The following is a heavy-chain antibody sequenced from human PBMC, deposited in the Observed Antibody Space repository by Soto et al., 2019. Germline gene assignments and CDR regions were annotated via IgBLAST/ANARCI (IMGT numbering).Heavy chain of an antibody. CDR1: GFTFSSYS. CDR2: ISSTSNYI. V-gene: IGHV3-21*01. D-gene: IGHD5-18*01. Sequence: GGSLRLSCAASGFTFSSYSMNWVRQAPGKGLEWASSISSTSNYIFYADSVKGRFTISRDNAKNSLYLQMNSLRAEDTAVFYCARAPGVVRDTAPCDFKDVCGKGTTVTGS. J-gene: IGHJ6*03. CDR3: ARAPGVVRDTAPCDFKDV.